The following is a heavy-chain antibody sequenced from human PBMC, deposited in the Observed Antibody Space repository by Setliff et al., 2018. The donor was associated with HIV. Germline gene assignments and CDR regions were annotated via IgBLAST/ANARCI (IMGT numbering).Heavy chain of an antibody. J-gene: IGHJ4*02. Sequence: GGSLRLSCAASGFTFSSYSMNWVRQAPGKGLEWVSYISSSNSTIYYADSVKGRFTISRDNAKNSLYLHMNSLKAEDTAVYYCARVLENSGSDYWGQGTLVTVSS. CDR1: GFTFSSYS. V-gene: IGHV3-48*01. CDR2: ISSSNSTI. D-gene: IGHD6-19*01. CDR3: ARVLENSGSDY.